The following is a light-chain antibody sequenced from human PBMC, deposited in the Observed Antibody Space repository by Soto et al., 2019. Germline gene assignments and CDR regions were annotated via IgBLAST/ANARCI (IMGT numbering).Light chain of an antibody. CDR1: QSISSW. CDR3: QHYNSYSEA. V-gene: IGKV1-5*03. J-gene: IGKJ1*01. Sequence: DRVTITCRASQSISSWLAWYQQKPGKAPKLLIYKASTLKSGVPSRFSGSGSGTEFTLTISSLQPDDFATYYCQHYNSYSEAFGQGTKVDIK. CDR2: KAS.